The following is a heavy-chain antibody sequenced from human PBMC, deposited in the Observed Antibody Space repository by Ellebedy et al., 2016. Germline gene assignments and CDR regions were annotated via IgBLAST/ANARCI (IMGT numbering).Heavy chain of an antibody. J-gene: IGHJ4*02. Sequence: ASVKVSCKASGYTFTSYDINWVRQATGQGLEWMGWMNPNSGNTGYAQKFQGRVTMTRNTSISTAYMELSSLRSEDTAVYYCARPYSSSWYNLPDYWGQGTLVTVSS. CDR2: MNPNSGNT. V-gene: IGHV1-8*01. D-gene: IGHD6-13*01. CDR1: GYTFTSYD. CDR3: ARPYSSSWYNLPDY.